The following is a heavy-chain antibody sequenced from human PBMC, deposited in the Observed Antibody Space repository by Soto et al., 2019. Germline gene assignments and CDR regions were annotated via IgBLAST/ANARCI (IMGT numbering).Heavy chain of an antibody. J-gene: IGHJ6*02. CDR3: ARADQYCSGGSCYPYYGMDV. D-gene: IGHD2-15*01. Sequence: QVQLVQSGAEVKKPGSSVKVSCKASGGTFSSYAISWVRQAPGQGLEWMGGIIPIFGTANYAQKFQGRVTITADESTSTAYMELSSLRSEDTAVYYCARADQYCSGGSCYPYYGMDVWGQGTTVTVSS. CDR2: IIPIFGTA. V-gene: IGHV1-69*01. CDR1: GGTFSSYA.